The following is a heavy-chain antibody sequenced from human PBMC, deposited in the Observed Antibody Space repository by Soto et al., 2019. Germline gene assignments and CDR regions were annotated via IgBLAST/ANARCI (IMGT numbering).Heavy chain of an antibody. CDR3: AKGGEVTTATYFVF. J-gene: IGHJ4*02. V-gene: IGHV3-43*01. Sequence: PGGSLRLSCAASGFIFDDYTMHWVRQAPGKGLEWVSVISWDGDSTYYADSVKGRFTISRDNSKDSLYLQMNNLRTEDTALYYCAKGGEVTTATYFVFWGQGTLVTVSS. D-gene: IGHD4-17*01. CDR1: GFIFDDYT. CDR2: ISWDGDST.